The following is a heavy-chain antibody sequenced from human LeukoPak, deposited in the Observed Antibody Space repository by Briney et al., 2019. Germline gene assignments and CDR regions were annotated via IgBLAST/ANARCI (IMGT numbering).Heavy chain of an antibody. CDR3: ARDSGPLFDP. D-gene: IGHD7-27*01. J-gene: IGHJ5*02. V-gene: IGHV3-30*03. CDR1: GFTFSSYG. Sequence: GRSLRLSCAASGFTFSSYGMHWVRQAPGKGLEWVAVISYDGSNKYYADSVKGRFTISRDNANNSLYLQMNDLRVEDTAVYYCARDSGPLFDPWGHGTLVTVSS. CDR2: ISYDGSNK.